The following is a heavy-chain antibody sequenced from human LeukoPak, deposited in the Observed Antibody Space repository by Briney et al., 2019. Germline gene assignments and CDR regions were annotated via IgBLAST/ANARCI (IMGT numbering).Heavy chain of an antibody. CDR3: AKDGTSSWFGEAT. CDR1: GFTFSDYG. D-gene: IGHD6-13*01. CDR2: ISTDGSHK. V-gene: IGHV3-30*18. J-gene: IGHJ5*02. Sequence: PGGSLRLSCAASGFTFSDYGMQWVRQAPGQGLEWVALISTDGSHKDHADSVKGRFTLSRDNSKNTLYLQMNSLRVEDTAVYYCAKDGTSSWFGEATWGQGTLVTVSS.